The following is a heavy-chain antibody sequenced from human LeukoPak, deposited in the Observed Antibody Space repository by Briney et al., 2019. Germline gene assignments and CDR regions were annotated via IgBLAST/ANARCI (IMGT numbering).Heavy chain of an antibody. CDR1: GFTFSSYS. V-gene: IGHV3-15*01. J-gene: IGHJ4*02. CDR2: IKTKTDGETT. D-gene: IGHD3-3*01. CDR3: TSRLITTNDY. Sequence: GGSLRLSCAASGFTFSSYSMNWVRQAPGKGLEWLGRIKTKTDGETTHYAAPANGRFTISRDDSRNTLYLQMNSLKTEDTAVYYCTSRLITTNDYWGQGTLVTVSS.